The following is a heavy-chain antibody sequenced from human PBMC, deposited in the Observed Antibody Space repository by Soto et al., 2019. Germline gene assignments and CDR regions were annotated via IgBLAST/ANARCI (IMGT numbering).Heavy chain of an antibody. J-gene: IGHJ6*02. Sequence: PGGSLRLPWAASGFTLSPYGMHWVRQAPGKGLEWVAVISYDGSNKYYADSVKGRFTISRDNSKNTLYLQMNSLRAEEKAVYYCAKYFPDTAAAATAPACMNVWRPVSMVP. D-gene: IGHD5-18*01. CDR3: AKYFPDTAAAATAPACMNV. CDR1: GFTLSPYG. V-gene: IGHV3-30*18. CDR2: ISYDGSNK.